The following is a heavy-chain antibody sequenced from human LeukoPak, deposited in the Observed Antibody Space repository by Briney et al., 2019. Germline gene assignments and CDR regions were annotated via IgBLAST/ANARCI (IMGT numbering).Heavy chain of an antibody. J-gene: IGHJ5*02. CDR2: INRGGGIA. V-gene: IGHV3-48*03. CDR3: AALWFDP. CDR1: GFIFSNYE. Sequence: PGGSLRLSCAASGFIFSNYEMNWVRQAPGKGLEWVSYINRGGGIAYYVDSVRGRFTISRDNTKNALYLQMNSLRAEDTAVYYCAALWFDPWGQGILVTVPS.